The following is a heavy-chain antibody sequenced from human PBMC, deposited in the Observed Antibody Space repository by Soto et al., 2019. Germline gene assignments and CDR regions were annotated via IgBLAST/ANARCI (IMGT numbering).Heavy chain of an antibody. CDR1: GFTVSSNY. V-gene: IGHV3-53*04. Sequence: EVQLVESGGGLVQPGGSLRLSCAASGFTVSSNYMSWVRQAPGKGLEWVSVIYSGGSTYYADSVKGRFTIPRHNSKNTLYLQMNSLRAEDTAVYYCARRIAAAGTEYFQHWGQGTLVTVSS. J-gene: IGHJ1*01. CDR2: IYSGGST. CDR3: ARRIAAAGTEYFQH. D-gene: IGHD6-13*01.